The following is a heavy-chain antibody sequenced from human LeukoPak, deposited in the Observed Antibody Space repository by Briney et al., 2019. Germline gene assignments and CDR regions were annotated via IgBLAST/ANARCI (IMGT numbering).Heavy chain of an antibody. CDR3: ARGIVGYSYGPADWFDP. Sequence: SQTLSLTCAVYGGSFSGYYWSWIRQPPGKGLEWIGEINHSGSTNYNPSLKSRVTISVDTSKNQFSLKLSSVTAADTAVYYCARGIVGYSYGPADWFDPWGQGTLVTVSS. V-gene: IGHV4-34*01. CDR1: GGSFSGYY. D-gene: IGHD5-18*01. CDR2: INHSGST. J-gene: IGHJ5*02.